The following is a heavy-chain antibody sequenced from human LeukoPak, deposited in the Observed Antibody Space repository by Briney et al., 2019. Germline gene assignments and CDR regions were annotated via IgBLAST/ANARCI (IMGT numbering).Heavy chain of an antibody. CDR1: GFTFSSYS. D-gene: IGHD3-22*01. V-gene: IGHV3-21*01. CDR3: ARHNLPLHDSSGYYYGAAFDI. Sequence: GGSLRLSCAASGFTFSSYSMNWVRQAPGKGLEWVSSISSSSRYIYYADSVQGRFTISRDNAKNSLYLQMNSLRAEDTAVYYCARHNLPLHDSSGYYYGAAFDIWGQGTMVTVSS. CDR2: ISSSSRYI. J-gene: IGHJ3*02.